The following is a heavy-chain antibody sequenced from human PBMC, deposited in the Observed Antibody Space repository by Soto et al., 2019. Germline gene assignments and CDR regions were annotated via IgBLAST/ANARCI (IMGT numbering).Heavy chain of an antibody. CDR1: GYTFTNYA. CDR2: VNTYNGNP. V-gene: IGHV1-18*01. CDR3: ARDAQYSTSWQRFDS. D-gene: IGHD6-13*01. Sequence: QVQLVQSGGELKKPGASVKVSCKASGYTFTNYAISWVRQAPGRGLEWMGWVNTYNGNPNYAQIFQGRITTPTGTSTGTAYMELRSLTSDDSSIYYCARDAQYSTSWQRFDSWGQGTLVTVSS. J-gene: IGHJ4*02.